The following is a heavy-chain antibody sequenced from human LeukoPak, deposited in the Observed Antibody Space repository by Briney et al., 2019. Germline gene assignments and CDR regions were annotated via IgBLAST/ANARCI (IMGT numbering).Heavy chain of an antibody. CDR2: LIPIFGTA. CDR3: ARGMDIVVVVAAIAPAFDI. CDR1: GGTFSSYA. J-gene: IGHJ3*02. D-gene: IGHD2-15*01. V-gene: IGHV1-69*01. Sequence: GSSVKFSCKASGGTFSSYAISWVRQAPGQGLEWMGGLIPIFGTANYAQKFQGRVTITADESTSTAYMELSSLRSEDTAVYYCARGMDIVVVVAAIAPAFDIWGQGTMVTVSS.